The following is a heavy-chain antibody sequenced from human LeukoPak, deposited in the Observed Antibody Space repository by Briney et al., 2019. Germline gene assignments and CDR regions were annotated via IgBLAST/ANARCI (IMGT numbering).Heavy chain of an antibody. Sequence: GGSLRLSCAASGLTFSSYAMSWVRQAPGKGLEWVSAISGSGGSTYYADSVRGRFTISRDNSKNTLYLQMTSLRAEDTAVYYCAKHFYGSGSYYWAFDIWGQGTMVTVSS. CDR2: ISGSGGST. CDR1: GLTFSSYA. V-gene: IGHV3-23*01. J-gene: IGHJ3*02. D-gene: IGHD3-10*01. CDR3: AKHFYGSGSYYWAFDI.